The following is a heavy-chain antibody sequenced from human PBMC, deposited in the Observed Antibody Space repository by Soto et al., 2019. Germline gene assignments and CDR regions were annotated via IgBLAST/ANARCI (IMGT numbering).Heavy chain of an antibody. CDR2: IYYSGST. J-gene: IGHJ4*02. CDR3: ARARRGYSGYGDFDY. CDR1: GGSISSSSYY. V-gene: IGHV4-39*07. Sequence: WETLSLTCTVSGGSISSSSYYWGWIRQPPGKGLEWIGSIYYSGSTYYNPSLKSRVTISVDTSKNQFSLKLSSVTAADTAVYYCARARRGYSGYGDFDYWGQGTLVTVSS. D-gene: IGHD5-12*01.